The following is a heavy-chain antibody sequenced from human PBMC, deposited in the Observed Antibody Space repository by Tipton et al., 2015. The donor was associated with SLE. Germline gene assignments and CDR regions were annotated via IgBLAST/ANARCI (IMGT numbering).Heavy chain of an antibody. Sequence: TLSLTCAVYGGSFSGYYWSWIRQPPGKGLEWIGEINHSGSTNYNPSLKSRVTISVDTSKNQFSLKLGSVTAADTAVYYCARGALGGTTNFDYWGQGTLVTVSS. V-gene: IGHV4-34*01. D-gene: IGHD1-7*01. J-gene: IGHJ4*02. CDR3: ARGALGGTTNFDY. CDR2: INHSGST. CDR1: GGSFSGYY.